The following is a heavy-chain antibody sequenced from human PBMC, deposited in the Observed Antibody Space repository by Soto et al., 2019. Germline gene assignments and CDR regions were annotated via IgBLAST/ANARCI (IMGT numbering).Heavy chain of an antibody. CDR2: ISASDGST. CDR1: GYAFSFG. V-gene: IGHV1-18*01. J-gene: IGHJ4*02. D-gene: IGHD3-10*01. Sequence: GASVKVSCKASGYAFSFGFSWVPQAPGQGLEWMGWISASDGSTNSAQKFRGRISLTTDTSTNTAYLDLLSLTSDDTAVYFCATYYFGSGSYYRFDNWGQGTLVTVS. CDR3: ATYYFGSGSYYRFDN.